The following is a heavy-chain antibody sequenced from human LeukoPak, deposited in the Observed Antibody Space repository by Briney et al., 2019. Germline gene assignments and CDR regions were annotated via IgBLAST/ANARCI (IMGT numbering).Heavy chain of an antibody. CDR1: GGSISSSSYY. V-gene: IGHV4-39*01. CDR3: ARATTVTKLDY. Sequence: PSETLSLTCTVSGGSISSSSYYWGWIRQPPGKGLEWIGSIYYSGSTYYNPSLKSRVTISVDTSKNQLSLKLSSVTAADTAVYYCARATTVTKLDYWGQGTLVTVSS. J-gene: IGHJ4*02. CDR2: IYYSGST. D-gene: IGHD4-17*01.